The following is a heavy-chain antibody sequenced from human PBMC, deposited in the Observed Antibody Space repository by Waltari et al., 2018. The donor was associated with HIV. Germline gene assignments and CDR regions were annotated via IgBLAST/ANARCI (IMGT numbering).Heavy chain of an antibody. V-gene: IGHV3-48*01. CDR2: ISSSGTI. Sequence: EVQLVESGGGLVQPGGTLSLSCAASGFPLTSYSMNWVRQAPGKGLEWVSYISSSGTIYYADSVKGRFTISRDNAKNSLYLQMNSLRAEDTAVYYCAASGYDANFDYWGQGTLVTVSS. CDR3: AASGYDANFDY. D-gene: IGHD5-12*01. CDR1: GFPLTSYS. J-gene: IGHJ4*02.